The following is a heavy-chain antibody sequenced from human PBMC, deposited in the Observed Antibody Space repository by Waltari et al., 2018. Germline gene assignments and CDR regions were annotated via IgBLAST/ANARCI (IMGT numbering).Heavy chain of an antibody. J-gene: IGHJ4*02. V-gene: IGHV1-69*13. Sequence: QVQLVQSGAAVKKPGSSVKVSCKASGGTLSSYAISWVPQAPGKGLEWMGGIIPIFGTANYAQKFQGRVTITADESTSTAYMELSSLRSEDTAVYYCARAPHAYCGGDCYKFDYWGQGTLVTVSS. CDR1: GGTLSSYA. CDR2: IIPIFGTA. CDR3: ARAPHAYCGGDCYKFDY. D-gene: IGHD2-21*01.